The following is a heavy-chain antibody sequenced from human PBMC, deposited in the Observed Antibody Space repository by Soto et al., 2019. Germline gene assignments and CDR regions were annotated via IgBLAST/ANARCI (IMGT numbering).Heavy chain of an antibody. CDR3: ARWGSGGGDGYNVFSPSLDY. Sequence: EVQLVESGGGLVQPGGSLRLSCAASGFTFSNYWMHWVRQAPGKGLVWVSRINSDGNNAGYADSVKGRFSISRDNAKNTLYLQMNTLRAEDPAVYYCARWGSGGGDGYNVFSPSLDYWGQGDLVTVSS. V-gene: IGHV3-74*01. J-gene: IGHJ4*02. D-gene: IGHD2-21*01. CDR1: GFTFSNYW. CDR2: INSDGNNA.